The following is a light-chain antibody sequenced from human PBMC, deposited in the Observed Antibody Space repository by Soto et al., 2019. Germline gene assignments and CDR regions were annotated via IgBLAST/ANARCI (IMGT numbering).Light chain of an antibody. CDR2: EVN. CDR3: SSSAGSNNLGV. CDR1: SSDVGAYDY. J-gene: IGLJ1*01. Sequence: QSVLTQPPSASWSPGQSVTIACVGTSSDVGAYDYASWYLQHPGEAPKLIIYEVNKRPSGVSDRFSGSKSGNTASLTVSGLQDEDEGEYYCSSSAGSNNLGVFGTGTKVTVL. V-gene: IGLV2-8*01.